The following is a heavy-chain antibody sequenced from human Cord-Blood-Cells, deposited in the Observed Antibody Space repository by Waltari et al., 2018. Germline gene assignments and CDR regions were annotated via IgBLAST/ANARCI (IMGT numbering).Heavy chain of an antibody. CDR1: GGNFSRYA. CDR2: IIPIFGTA. Sequence: QVQLVQSGAEVKKPGSSVKVSCKASGGNFSRYAISWVRQAPGQGLEWMGGIIPIFGTANYAQKFQGRVTITADESTSTAYMELSSLRSEDTAVYYCARVPYCSSTSCYYFDYWGQGTLVTVSS. J-gene: IGHJ4*02. CDR3: ARVPYCSSTSCYYFDY. V-gene: IGHV1-69*01. D-gene: IGHD2-2*01.